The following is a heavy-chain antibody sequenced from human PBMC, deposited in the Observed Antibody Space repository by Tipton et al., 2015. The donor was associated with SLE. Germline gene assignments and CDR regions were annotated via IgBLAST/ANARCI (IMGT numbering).Heavy chain of an antibody. J-gene: IGHJ4*02. D-gene: IGHD6-13*01. CDR1: GGSISSGRYY. CDR2: IYHSGAT. V-gene: IGHV4-39*07. Sequence: LRLSCTVSGGSISSGRYYWSWIRQPAGKGLEWIGSIYHSGATYCNPSLKSRVTISVDTSKNQFSLRVSSVTAADTAVHYCAREHHLVTNYFDYWGQGTLVTVSS. CDR3: AREHHLVTNYFDY.